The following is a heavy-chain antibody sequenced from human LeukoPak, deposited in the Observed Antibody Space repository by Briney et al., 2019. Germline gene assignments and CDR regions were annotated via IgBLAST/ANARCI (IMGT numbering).Heavy chain of an antibody. J-gene: IGHJ4*02. Sequence: GGSLRLSCAASGFTFSTYWMTWVRQAPGKGLEWVANLKQDGSEEYYVDSVKGRFTISRDNAKNSLYLQMNSLRAEDTAVYYCARNYRSSSGRSIDYWGQGTLVTVSS. D-gene: IGHD6-6*01. V-gene: IGHV3-7*01. CDR2: LKQDGSEE. CDR3: ARNYRSSSGRSIDY. CDR1: GFTFSTYW.